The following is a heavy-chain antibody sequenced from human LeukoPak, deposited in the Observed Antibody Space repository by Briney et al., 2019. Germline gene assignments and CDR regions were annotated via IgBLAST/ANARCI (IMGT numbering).Heavy chain of an antibody. D-gene: IGHD4-23*01. J-gene: IGHJ4*02. V-gene: IGHV3-30-3*01. CDR1: GFTFSSYA. CDR2: ISYDGSNK. CDR3: AREDYGGNWFDY. Sequence: GRSLRLSCAASGFTFSSYAMHWVRQAPGKGLEWVAVISYDGSNKCYADSVKGRFTISRDNSKNTLYLQMNSLRAEDTAVYYCAREDYGGNWFDYWGQGTLVTVSS.